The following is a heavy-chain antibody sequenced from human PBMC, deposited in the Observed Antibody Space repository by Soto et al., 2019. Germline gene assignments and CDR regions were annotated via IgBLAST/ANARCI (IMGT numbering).Heavy chain of an antibody. CDR1: GGTFSSYA. V-gene: IGHV1-69*06. CDR3: ARGXFPYGSGSYYNLYGMDV. J-gene: IGHJ6*02. D-gene: IGHD3-10*01. Sequence: GASVKVSCKASGGTFSSYAISWVRQAPGQGLEWMGGIIPIFGTANYAQKFQGRVTITADKSTSTAYMELSSLRSEDTAVYYCARGXFPYGSGSYYNLYGMDVWGQGTTVTVSS. CDR2: IIPIFGTA.